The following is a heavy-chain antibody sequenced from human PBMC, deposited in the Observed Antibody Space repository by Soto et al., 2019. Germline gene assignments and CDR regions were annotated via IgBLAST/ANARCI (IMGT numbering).Heavy chain of an antibody. CDR2: IYYSGST. V-gene: IGHV4-59*01. CDR1: GGSISSYY. J-gene: IGHJ4*02. CDR3: ARDSADGEAGVDY. Sequence: PSETLSLTCTVSGGSISSYYWSWIRQPPGKGLEWIGYIYYSGSTNYNPSLKSRVTISVDTSKNQFSLKLSSVTAADTAVYYCARDSADGEAGVDYWGQGTLVTV. D-gene: IGHD4-17*01.